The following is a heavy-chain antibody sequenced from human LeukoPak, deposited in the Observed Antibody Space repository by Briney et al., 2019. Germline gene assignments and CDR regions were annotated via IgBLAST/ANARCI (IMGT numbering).Heavy chain of an antibody. CDR3: ARGHIVVVVAEFWFDP. V-gene: IGHV3-7*01. J-gene: IGHJ5*02. D-gene: IGHD2-15*01. CDR2: IKQNGSEK. Sequence: GGSLRLSCAASGFTFSSYWMSWVRQAPGKGLEWVANIKQNGSEKYYVDSVKGRFTISRDNAKNSLYLQMNSLRAEDTAVYYCARGHIVVVVAEFWFDPWGQGTLVTVSS. CDR1: GFTFSSYW.